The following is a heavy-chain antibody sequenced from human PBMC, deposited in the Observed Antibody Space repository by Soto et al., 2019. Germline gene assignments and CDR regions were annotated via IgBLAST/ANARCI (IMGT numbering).Heavy chain of an antibody. CDR3: ARELIAAAAVTEYYYYYYGMDV. J-gene: IGHJ6*02. Sequence: QVQLVQSGAEVKKPGASVKVSCKASGYTFTSYYMHWVRQAPGQGLEWMGIINPSGGSTSYAQKFQGRVTMTRDTSTSTVYMKLSSLRSEDTAVYYCARELIAAAAVTEYYYYYYGMDVWGQGTTVTVSS. CDR1: GYTFTSYY. V-gene: IGHV1-46*01. CDR2: INPSGGST. D-gene: IGHD6-13*01.